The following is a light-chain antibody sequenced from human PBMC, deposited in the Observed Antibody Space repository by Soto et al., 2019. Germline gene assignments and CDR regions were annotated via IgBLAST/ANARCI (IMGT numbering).Light chain of an antibody. CDR2: DAS. Sequence: EIVLTQSPATLSLSPGERATLSCRASQSVSSYLAWYQQKPGQAPRLLIYDASNRATGIPARFSGSGSGTAFTLTISSLEPEDFAVYYCQQRSNWPKITVGQGTRLEIK. V-gene: IGKV3-11*01. CDR1: QSVSSY. CDR3: QQRSNWPKIT. J-gene: IGKJ5*01.